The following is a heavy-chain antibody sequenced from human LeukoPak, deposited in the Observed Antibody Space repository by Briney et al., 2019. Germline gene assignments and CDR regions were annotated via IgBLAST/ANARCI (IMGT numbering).Heavy chain of an antibody. V-gene: IGHV4-34*01. CDR3: ARQTDADYGDYGPYFDY. Sequence: PSETLSLTCAVYGGSFSGYSWNWIRQPPVKGLEWIGEINHSGGTNYNPSLKSRVTISVDTSKNQFSLKLSSVTAADTAVYYCARQTDADYGDYGPYFDYWGQGTLVTVSS. CDR2: INHSGGT. J-gene: IGHJ4*02. CDR1: GGSFSGYS. D-gene: IGHD4-17*01.